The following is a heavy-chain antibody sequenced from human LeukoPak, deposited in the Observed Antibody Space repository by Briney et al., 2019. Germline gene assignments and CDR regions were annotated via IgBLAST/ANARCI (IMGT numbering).Heavy chain of an antibody. CDR3: VRDQYSYAHAAH. V-gene: IGHV3-66*01. J-gene: IGHJ4*02. D-gene: IGHD5-18*01. CDR2: IYSGGTT. CDR1: GFTFSSYS. Sequence: GGSLRLSCAAPGFTFSSYSMHWVRQAPGKGLEWVSVIYSGGTTYYADSVKGRFTISRDNSKNTLHLQMNSLRAEDTAVYYCVRDQYSYAHAAHWGQGTLVTVSS.